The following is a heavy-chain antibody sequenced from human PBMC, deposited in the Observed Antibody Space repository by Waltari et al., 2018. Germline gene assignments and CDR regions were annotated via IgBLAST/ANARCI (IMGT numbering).Heavy chain of an antibody. CDR2: ISSNGGST. D-gene: IGHD3-10*01. Sequence: EVQLVESGGGLVQPGGSLRLSCAASGFTFSSYAIHWVRQAPGKGLEYVSAISSNGGSTYYANSVKGRFTISRDNSKNTLYLQMGSLRAEDMAVYYCARVGSITYDYWGQGTLVTVSS. J-gene: IGHJ4*02. CDR1: GFTFSSYA. CDR3: ARVGSITYDY. V-gene: IGHV3-64*01.